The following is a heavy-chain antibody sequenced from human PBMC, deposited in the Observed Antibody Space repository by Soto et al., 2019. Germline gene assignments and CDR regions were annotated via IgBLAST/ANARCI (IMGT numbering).Heavy chain of an antibody. J-gene: IGHJ6*02. CDR2: ISYDGSNK. D-gene: IGHD6-19*01. CDR3: AKTAVAGTGMDV. V-gene: IGHV3-30*04. CDR1: GFTFSSYA. Sequence: LRLSRAASGFTFSSYAMHWVRQAPGKGLEWVAVISYDGSNKYYADSVKGRFTISRDNSKNTLYLQMNSLRAEDTAVYYCAKTAVAGTGMDVWGQGTTVTVSS.